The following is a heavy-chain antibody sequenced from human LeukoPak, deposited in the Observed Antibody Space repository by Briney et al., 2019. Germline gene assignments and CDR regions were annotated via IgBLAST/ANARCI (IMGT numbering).Heavy chain of an antibody. CDR1: GFTFSSYG. CDR2: IWYDGSNK. J-gene: IGHJ4*02. Sequence: PGGSLRLSCAASGFTFSSYGMHWVRQAPGKGLEWVAVIWYDGSNKYYADSVKGRFTISRDNSKNTLYLQMNSLRAEDTAVYYCARDRYILTGPRSGYYFDYWGQGTLVTVSS. CDR3: ARDRYILTGPRSGYYFDY. D-gene: IGHD3-9*01. V-gene: IGHV3-33*01.